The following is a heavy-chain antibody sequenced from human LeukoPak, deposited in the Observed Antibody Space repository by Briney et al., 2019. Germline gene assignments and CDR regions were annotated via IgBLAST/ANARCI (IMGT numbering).Heavy chain of an antibody. V-gene: IGHV3-23*01. D-gene: IGHD3-3*01. CDR2: ISGSGGST. J-gene: IGHJ3*02. Sequence: PGGSLRLSCAASGFTFSIYAMNWVRQAPGKGLEWVSAISGSGGSTYYADSVKGRFTISRDNSKNTLYLQMNSLRAEDTAVYYCARDPNPGFWSKKGAFDIWGQGTMVTVSS. CDR3: ARDPNPGFWSKKGAFDI. CDR1: GFTFSIYA.